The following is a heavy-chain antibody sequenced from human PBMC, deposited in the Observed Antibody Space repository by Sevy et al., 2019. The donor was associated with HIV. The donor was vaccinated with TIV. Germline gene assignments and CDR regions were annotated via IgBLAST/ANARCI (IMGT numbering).Heavy chain of an antibody. D-gene: IGHD1-26*01. CDR1: GYTFTSYD. Sequence: ASVKVSCKASGYTFTSYDINWVRQATGQGLEWMGWMNPNSGNTGYAQKFQGRVTMTWNTSISTAYMELSSLRSEDTAVYYCAVGRGSPVVYFDYWGQGTLVTVSS. CDR2: MNPNSGNT. CDR3: AVGRGSPVVYFDY. V-gene: IGHV1-8*01. J-gene: IGHJ4*02.